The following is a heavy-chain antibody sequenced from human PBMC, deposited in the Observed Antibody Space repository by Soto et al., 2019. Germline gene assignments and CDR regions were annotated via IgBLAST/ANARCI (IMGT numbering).Heavy chain of an antibody. V-gene: IGHV4-59*08. D-gene: IGHD3-3*01. Sequence: LSLTCTVSGGSISSYYWSWIRQPPGKGLEWIGYIYYSGSTNYNPSLKSRVTISVDTSKNQFSLKLSSVTAADTAVYYCARLPDYDFWSGYFVGHKGDYYYYMDVWGKGTTVTVSS. CDR1: GGSISSYY. CDR3: ARLPDYDFWSGYFVGHKGDYYYYMDV. CDR2: IYYSGST. J-gene: IGHJ6*03.